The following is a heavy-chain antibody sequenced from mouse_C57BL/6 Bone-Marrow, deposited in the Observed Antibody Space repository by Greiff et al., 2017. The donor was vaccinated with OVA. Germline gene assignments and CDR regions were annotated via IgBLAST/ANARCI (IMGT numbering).Heavy chain of an antibody. J-gene: IGHJ2*01. CDR2: INPYNGGT. Sequence: LVKPGASVKMSCKASGYTFTDYYMNWVKQSHGKSLEWIGVINPYNGGTSYNQKFKGKATLTVDKSSSTAYMELNSLTSEDSAVYYCARKSFNWDYFDYWGQGTTLTVSS. D-gene: IGHD4-1*01. CDR3: ARKSFNWDYFDY. V-gene: IGHV1-19*01. CDR1: GYTFTDYY.